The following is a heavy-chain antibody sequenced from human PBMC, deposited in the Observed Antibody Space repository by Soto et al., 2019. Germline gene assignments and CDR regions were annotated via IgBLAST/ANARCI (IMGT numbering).Heavy chain of an antibody. V-gene: IGHV3-72*01. Sequence: EVQLVESGGGLVQPGGSLRLSCAASGFTFSDYYMDLVRQAPGKGLEWVGRIRNKANSYTTDYAASVKGRFTISRDDPKNSLYLQMNSLKTEDTAVYYCARVCGRSIDPWGQGTLVTVSS. D-gene: IGHD6-19*01. J-gene: IGHJ5*02. CDR2: IRNKANSYTT. CDR3: ARVCGRSIDP. CDR1: GFTFSDYY.